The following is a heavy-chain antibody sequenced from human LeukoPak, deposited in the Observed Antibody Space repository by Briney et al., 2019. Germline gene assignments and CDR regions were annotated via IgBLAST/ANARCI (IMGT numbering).Heavy chain of an antibody. D-gene: IGHD6-25*01. CDR3: AREASGWTDY. V-gene: IGHV3-48*04. CDR2: ISSSSGTI. J-gene: IGHJ4*02. Sequence: PGGSLRLSCAASGFTVNSYSMNWVRQAPGKGLEWVSYISSSSGTIFYADSVKGRFTVSRDNANNSLYLQMNSLRGEDTAVYYCAREASGWTDYWGQGTLVTVSS. CDR1: GFTVNSYS.